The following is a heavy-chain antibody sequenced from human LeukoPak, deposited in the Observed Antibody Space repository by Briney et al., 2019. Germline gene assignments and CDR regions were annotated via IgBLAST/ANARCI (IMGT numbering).Heavy chain of an antibody. CDR3: ARDYRGVFDY. V-gene: IGHV3-30*02. D-gene: IGHD3-10*01. CDR2: IRYNGNNQ. J-gene: IGHJ4*02. Sequence: GGSLRLSCAASGFTFNNYGMHWVRQAPGKGLEWVAFIRYNGNNQYYADSVKGRFTISRDNAKNSLYLQMNSLRAEDTAVYYCARDYRGVFDYWGQGTLVTVSS. CDR1: GFTFNNYG.